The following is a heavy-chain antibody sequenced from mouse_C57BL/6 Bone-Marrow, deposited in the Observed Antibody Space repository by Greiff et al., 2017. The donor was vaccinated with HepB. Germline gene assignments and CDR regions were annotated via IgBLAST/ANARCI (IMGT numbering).Heavy chain of an antibody. V-gene: IGHV7-1*01. D-gene: IGHD2-2*01. CDR3: ARGIYYGYDGYFDV. J-gene: IGHJ1*03. CDR2: SRNKANDYTT. Sequence: EVKLVESGGGLVQSGRSLRLSCATSGFTFSDFYMEWVRQAPGKGLEWIAASRNKANDYTTEYSASVKGRFIVSRDTSQSILYLQMNALRAEDTAIYYCARGIYYGYDGYFDVWGTGTTVTVSS. CDR1: GFTFSDFY.